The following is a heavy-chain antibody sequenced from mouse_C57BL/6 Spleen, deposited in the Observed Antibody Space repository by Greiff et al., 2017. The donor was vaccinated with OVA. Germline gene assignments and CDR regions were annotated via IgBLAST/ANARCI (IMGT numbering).Heavy chain of an antibody. V-gene: IGHV5-4*01. D-gene: IGHD2-12*01. Sequence: EVQLVESGGGLVKPGGSLKLSCAASGFTFSSYAMSWVRQTPEKRLEWVATISDGGSYTYYPDNVKGRFTISRDNAKNNLYLQMSHLKSEDTAMYYCASYDWFAYWGQGTLVTVSA. J-gene: IGHJ3*01. CDR1: GFTFSSYA. CDR3: ASYDWFAY. CDR2: ISDGGSYT.